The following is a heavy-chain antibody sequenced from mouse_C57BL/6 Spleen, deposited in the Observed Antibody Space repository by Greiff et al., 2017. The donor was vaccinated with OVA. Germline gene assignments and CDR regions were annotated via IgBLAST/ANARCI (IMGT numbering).Heavy chain of an antibody. D-gene: IGHD2-4*01. Sequence: EVKLVESGGGLVKPGGSLKLSCAASGFTFSSYAMSWVRQTPEKRLEWVATISDGGSYTYYPDNVKGRFTISRDNAKNNLYLQMSHLKSEDTAMYYCARDYDFNVDYWGQGTTLTVSS. CDR2: ISDGGSYT. CDR3: ARDYDFNVDY. V-gene: IGHV5-4*03. CDR1: GFTFSSYA. J-gene: IGHJ2*01.